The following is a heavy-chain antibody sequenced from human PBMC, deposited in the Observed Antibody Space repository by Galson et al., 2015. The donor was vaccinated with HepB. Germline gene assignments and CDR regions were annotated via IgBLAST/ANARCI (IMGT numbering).Heavy chain of an antibody. V-gene: IGHV1-2*06. J-gene: IGHJ5*02. CDR3: ARSRRYPSGGANWFDP. CDR1: GYTFTGYY. CDR2: INPNSGGT. D-gene: IGHD3-9*01. Sequence: SVKVSCKASGYTFTGYYMHWVRQAPGQGLEWMGRINPNSGGTNYAQKFQGRVTMTRDTSISTAYMELSRLRSDDTAVYYCARSRRYPSGGANWFDPWGQGTLVTVSS.